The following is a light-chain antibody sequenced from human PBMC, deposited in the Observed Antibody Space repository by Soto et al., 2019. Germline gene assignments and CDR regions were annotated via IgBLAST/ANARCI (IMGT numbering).Light chain of an antibody. Sequence: EIVLTQSPGTLSLSPVERATLSCRASQSVTSNYLAWYQQKPGQAPRLLIFGASSRATGIPDRFSGSGSGTDFTLTISRLKPEDFAVYYCQHYVSPPITFGQGTRLEI. CDR2: GAS. J-gene: IGKJ5*01. CDR3: QHYVSPPIT. V-gene: IGKV3-20*01. CDR1: QSVTSNY.